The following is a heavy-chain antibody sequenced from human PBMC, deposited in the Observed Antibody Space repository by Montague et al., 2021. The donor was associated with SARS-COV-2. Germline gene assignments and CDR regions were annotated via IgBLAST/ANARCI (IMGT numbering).Heavy chain of an antibody. V-gene: IGHV4-59*08. CDR1: GGSINSYY. J-gene: IGHJ4*02. CDR3: ARRALGYCSGGSCYSGFDY. CDR2: IYYSGST. D-gene: IGHD2-15*01. Sequence: SETLSLTCTVSGGSINSYYWSWIRQPPGKGLEWIGYIYYSGSTNYNPSLKSRVTISVDTPKNQFSLKLSSVTAADTAVYYCARRALGYCSGGSCYSGFDYWGQGTLVTVSS.